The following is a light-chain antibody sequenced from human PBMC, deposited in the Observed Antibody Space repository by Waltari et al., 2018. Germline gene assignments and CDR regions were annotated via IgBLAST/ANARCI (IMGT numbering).Light chain of an antibody. CDR1: SRDVGGYNF. CDR3: SSYTSATIYV. V-gene: IGLV2-14*03. Sequence: QSALTQPASVSGSPGQSITISCTGTSRDVGGYNFVSWYQQHPGKAPKLIIYDVTQRPSGVSKRFAGSTSGNTASLTISGLQTENEADYYCSSYTSATIYVFGIRT. J-gene: IGLJ1*01. CDR2: DVT.